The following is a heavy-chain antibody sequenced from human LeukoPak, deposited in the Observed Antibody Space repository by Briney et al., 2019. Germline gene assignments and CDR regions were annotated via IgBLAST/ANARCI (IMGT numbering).Heavy chain of an antibody. V-gene: IGHV3-21*01. D-gene: IGHD2-8*02. CDR3: ARVVSGTGFFY. J-gene: IGHJ4*02. CDR1: GFTFSSYT. CDR2: ISSSSSHI. Sequence: GGSLRLSCAASGFTFSSYTMNWVRQAPGKGLERVSSISSSSSHIYYADSVKGRFTISRDNAKNSLYLQMNSLRAEDTAVYYCARVVSGTGFFYWGQGTLVTVSS.